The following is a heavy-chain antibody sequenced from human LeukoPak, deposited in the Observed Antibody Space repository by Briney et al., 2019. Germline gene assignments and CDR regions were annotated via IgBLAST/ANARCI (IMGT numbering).Heavy chain of an antibody. CDR1: GGSISSGDYY. CDR2: IYYSGST. J-gene: IGHJ2*01. V-gene: IGHV4-30-4*01. D-gene: IGHD2-2*03. CDR3: ARMDIVVVPAPNWYFDL. Sequence: PSETLSLTCTVSGGSISSGDYYWSWIRQPPGKGLEWIGYIYYSGSTYYNPSLKSRVTISVDTSKNQFSLKLSSVTAADTAVYYCARMDIVVVPAPNWYFDLWGRGTLVTVSS.